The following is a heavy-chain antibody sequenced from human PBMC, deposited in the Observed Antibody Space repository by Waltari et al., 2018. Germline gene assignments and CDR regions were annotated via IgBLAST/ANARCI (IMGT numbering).Heavy chain of an antibody. CDR1: CGSISSCSYY. Sequence: QVQLQESGPGLVNPSQALSLTCTVSCGSISSCSYYWSWIRRHPRKGLEWSGYIYDSGSTYYNPSLKSRVTISVDTSKNQFSLKLSSVTAADTAVYYCARGGMTIFGVVNYYFDYWGQGTLVTVSS. CDR3: ARGGMTIFGVVNYYFDY. CDR2: IYDSGST. V-gene: IGHV4-31*03. J-gene: IGHJ4*02. D-gene: IGHD3-3*01.